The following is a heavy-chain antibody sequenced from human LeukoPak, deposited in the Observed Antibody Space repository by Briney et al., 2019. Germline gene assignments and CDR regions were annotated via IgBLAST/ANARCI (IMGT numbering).Heavy chain of an antibody. CDR1: GFTFSSYS. CDR2: ISRGGDTI. Sequence: GGSLRLSCAASGFTFSSYSMNWVRQAPGKGLEWVSYISRGGDTIYYADSVEGRFTISRDNAQNSLYLQMNSLRDEDTAVYYCARVFGSDDHFDYWGQGTLVTVSS. J-gene: IGHJ4*02. CDR3: ARVFGSDDHFDY. D-gene: IGHD3-10*02. V-gene: IGHV3-48*02.